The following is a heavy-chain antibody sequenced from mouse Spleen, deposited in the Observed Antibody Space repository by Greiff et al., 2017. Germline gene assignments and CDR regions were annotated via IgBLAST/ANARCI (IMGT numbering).Heavy chain of an antibody. CDR3: AILYDYDEEGFAY. CDR2: ISSGSSTI. D-gene: IGHD2-4*01. V-gene: IGHV5-17*01. J-gene: IGHJ3*01. Sequence: EVHLVESGGGLVKPGGSLKLSCAASGFTFSDYGMHWVRQAPEKGLEWVAYISSGSSTIYYADTVKGRFTISRDNAKNTLFLQMTSLRSEDTAMYYCAILYDYDEEGFAYWGQGTLVTVSA. CDR1: GFTFSDYG.